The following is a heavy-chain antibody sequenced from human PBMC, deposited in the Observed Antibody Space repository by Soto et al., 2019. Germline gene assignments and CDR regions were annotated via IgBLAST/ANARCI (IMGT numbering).Heavy chain of an antibody. D-gene: IGHD6-13*01. CDR1: GYTFTSYS. Sequence: ASVKVSCKASGYTFTSYSISWVRQAPGQGLEWMGWISAYNGNTKYAQKLQDRVTMTTDTSTSTAYMELTSLRSDDTAVYYCARARAAAGQYFFDYWGQGTLVTVSS. CDR2: ISAYNGNT. CDR3: ARARAAAGQYFFDY. J-gene: IGHJ4*02. V-gene: IGHV1-18*01.